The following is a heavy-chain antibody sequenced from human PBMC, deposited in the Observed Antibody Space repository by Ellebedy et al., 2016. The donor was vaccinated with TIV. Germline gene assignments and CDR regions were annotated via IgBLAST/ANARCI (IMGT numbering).Heavy chain of an antibody. V-gene: IGHV3-23*01. D-gene: IGHD3-22*01. CDR3: VKNMKPGSAYYYD. CDR2: ISPVGGST. CDR1: GFIFSDYA. Sequence: PGGSLRLSCAASGFIFSDYAMTWVRQAPGKGLEYVSAISPVGGSTSDADSVKGRFTVSRDNSKNTLYLQMNSLRAEDTAIYYCVKNMKPGSAYYYDWGQGALVTVSS. J-gene: IGHJ4*02.